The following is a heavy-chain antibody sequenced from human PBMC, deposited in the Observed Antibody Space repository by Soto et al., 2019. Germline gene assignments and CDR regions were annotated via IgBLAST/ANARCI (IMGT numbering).Heavy chain of an antibody. CDR2: VSGSGGAI. CDR3: AKDRASRNSYYYYYYMDV. CDR1: GFPFSSYA. J-gene: IGHJ6*03. Sequence: EVRLLESGGDLVQPGASLRLSCVASGFPFSSYAMTWVRQSPGKGLEWVAGVSGSGGAIYYADSLRGRFTISRANSKNTDYLQMNSMRAEDTGVYYCAKDRASRNSYYYYYYMDVWGKGTTVTVS. V-gene: IGHV3-23*01.